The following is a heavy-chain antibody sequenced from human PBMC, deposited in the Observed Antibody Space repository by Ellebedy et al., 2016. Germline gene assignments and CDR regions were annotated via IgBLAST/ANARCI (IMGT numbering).Heavy chain of an antibody. CDR3: AKEWFAELLSEAYLED. J-gene: IGHJ4*02. D-gene: IGHD3-10*01. CDR1: GFTFGSYG. V-gene: IGHV3-30*18. CDR2: ISYDGIEK. Sequence: GESLKISXAASGFTFGSYGMHWVRQAPGKGLEWVAVISYDGIEKDHADSVKGRFTISRDNSKNTLYLQMNSLRPEDTAVYYCAKEWFAELLSEAYLEDWGQGTLVTVSS.